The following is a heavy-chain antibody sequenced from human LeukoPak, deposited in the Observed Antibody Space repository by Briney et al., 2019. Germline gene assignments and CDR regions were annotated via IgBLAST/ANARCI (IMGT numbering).Heavy chain of an antibody. V-gene: IGHV4-59*08. J-gene: IGHJ4*02. CDR2: IYYSGST. Sequence: PSETLSLTCTVSCGSISGYYWSWIRQPPGKGLEWIGNIYYSGSTNYNPSLKSRVTISVDTSKNQFSLKLSSVTAADTAVYYCANYHDYSNFQGAYYLDYWGQGTLVTVSS. D-gene: IGHD4-11*01. CDR3: ANYHDYSNFQGAYYLDY. CDR1: CGSISGYY.